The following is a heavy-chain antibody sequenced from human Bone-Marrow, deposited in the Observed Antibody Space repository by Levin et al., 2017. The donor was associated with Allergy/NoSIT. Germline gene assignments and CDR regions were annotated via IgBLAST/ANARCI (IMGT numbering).Heavy chain of an antibody. CDR2: ISYDGSNK. D-gene: IGHD3-3*01. CDR1: GFTFSSYA. J-gene: IGHJ4*02. CDR3: ARAERSRWFVRFLEWLLLH. Sequence: GGSLRLSCAASGFTFSSYAMHWVRQAPGKGLEWVAVISYDGSNKYYADSVKGRFTISRDNSKNTLYLQMNSLRAEDTAVYYCARAERSRWFVRFLEWLLLHWGQGTLVTVSS. V-gene: IGHV3-30*04.